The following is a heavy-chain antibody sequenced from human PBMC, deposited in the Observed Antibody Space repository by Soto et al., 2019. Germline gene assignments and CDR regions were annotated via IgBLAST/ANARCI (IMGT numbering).Heavy chain of an antibody. CDR3: AKDTVAIRSFYFDS. CDR2: ISGSGDRT. D-gene: IGHD2-21*01. J-gene: IGHJ4*02. V-gene: IGHV3-23*01. Sequence: GGSLILSCEASGFTFGNYAMTWVRQAPGKGLEWVSTISGSGDRTYYADSVTGRFTISRDNSKNTLYLQMHSLGVEDTAVYFCAKDTVAIRSFYFDSWAQGTLVTVSS. CDR1: GFTFGNYA.